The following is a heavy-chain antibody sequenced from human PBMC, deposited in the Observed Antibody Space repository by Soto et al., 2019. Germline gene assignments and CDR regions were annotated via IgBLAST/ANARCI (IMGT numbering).Heavy chain of an antibody. CDR3: ARICPFGACYKHDLYRYGLDV. V-gene: IGHV1-18*04. CDR2: VSAYNGAT. J-gene: IGHJ6*02. CDR1: GYTFTTYG. D-gene: IGHD2-2*01. Sequence: QVQLEQSGPEVRKPGASVRVSCKASGYTFTTYGFSWVRQAPGQGLEWMGWVSAYNGATQIQEKFEGGVTMTRGRETATGYLEMRGLRTDDTAVYYCARICPFGACYKHDLYRYGLDVWGQGTTIIVSS.